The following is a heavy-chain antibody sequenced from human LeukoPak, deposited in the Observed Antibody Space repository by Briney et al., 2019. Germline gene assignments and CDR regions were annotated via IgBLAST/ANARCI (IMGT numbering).Heavy chain of an antibody. CDR1: GFTFSSYW. J-gene: IGHJ4*02. D-gene: IGHD3-22*01. V-gene: IGHV3-74*01. CDR2: INSDGSST. CDR3: ARDYRTYYYDSSGPDY. Sequence: GGSLRLSCAASGFTFSSYWMHWVRQAPGKGLVWVSRINSDGSSTSYADSVKGRFTISRDNAKNTLYLQMNRLRAEDTAVYYCARDYRTYYYDSSGPDYWGQGTLSPSPQ.